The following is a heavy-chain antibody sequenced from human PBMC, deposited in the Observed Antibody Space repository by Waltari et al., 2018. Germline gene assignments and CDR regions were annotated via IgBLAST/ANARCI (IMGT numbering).Heavy chain of an antibody. CDR1: GFTFSSFW. Sequence: EVQLVESGGGLVQPGGSLRLSCAASGFTFSSFWMSWVRQAPGKGLEWVANIKQDGIDKYYVDSVKGRFTISRDNAKNSLYLQMNSLRVEDTAVYYCASPSGRLAMTYFDYWGQGTLVTVSS. D-gene: IGHD3-9*01. V-gene: IGHV3-7*01. J-gene: IGHJ4*02. CDR2: IKQDGIDK. CDR3: ASPSGRLAMTYFDY.